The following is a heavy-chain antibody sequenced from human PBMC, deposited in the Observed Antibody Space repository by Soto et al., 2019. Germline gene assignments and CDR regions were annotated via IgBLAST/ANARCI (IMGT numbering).Heavy chain of an antibody. CDR1: GDSVSSNSAA. CDR3: ARGATQEYRSSYYYYGMDV. D-gene: IGHD6-6*01. V-gene: IGHV6-1*01. J-gene: IGHJ6*02. Sequence: SQTLSLTCAISGDSVSSNSAAWNWIRQSPSRGLEWLGRTYYRSKWYNDYAVSVKSRITINPDTSKNQFSLQLNSVTPEDTAVYYCARGATQEYRSSYYYYGMDVWGQGTTVTVSS. CDR2: TYYRSKWYN.